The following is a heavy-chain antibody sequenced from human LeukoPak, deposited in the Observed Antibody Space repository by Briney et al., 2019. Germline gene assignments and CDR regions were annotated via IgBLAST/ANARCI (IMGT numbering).Heavy chain of an antibody. V-gene: IGHV3-23*01. CDR2: ISGGDGST. CDR1: GFTFSNYA. CDR3: AKGRGYFPGGSCYPDY. D-gene: IGHD2-15*01. J-gene: IGHJ4*02. Sequence: GGSLRLSCTASGFTFSNYAMSWVRQAPGKGLEWVSTISGGDGSTYYADSVKGRFTISRDNSKNTLYLQMNSLRVEDTAIYYCAKGRGYFPGGSCYPDYWGQGTLATVS.